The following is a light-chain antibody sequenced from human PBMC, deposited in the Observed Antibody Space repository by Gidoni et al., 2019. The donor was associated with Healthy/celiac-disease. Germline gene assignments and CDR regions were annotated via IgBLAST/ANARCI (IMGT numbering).Light chain of an antibody. CDR2: AAS. CDR1: QGISSY. Sequence: DIQLTQSPSFLSASVEDRVTITCRASQGISSYLAWYQQKPGKAPKLLIYAASTLQSGVPARFSGSGSGTEFTLTISSLQPEDFATYYCQQLKAFGPGTKVDIK. V-gene: IGKV1-9*01. J-gene: IGKJ3*01. CDR3: QQLKA.